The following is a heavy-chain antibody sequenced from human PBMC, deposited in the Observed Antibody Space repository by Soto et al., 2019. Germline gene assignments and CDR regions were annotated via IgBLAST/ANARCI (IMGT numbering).Heavy chain of an antibody. CDR3: ARQIRYTYGCFPRYIGR. D-gene: IGHD5-18*01. CDR2: IYYSGST. J-gene: IGHJ4*02. CDR1: GGSISSGDYY. Sequence: SETLSLTCTVSGGSISSGDYYWSWIRQHPGKGLEWIGYIYYSGSTNYNPSLKSRVTMSVDTAKNQFSLKLTSVTAADSAMYFCARQIRYTYGCFPRYIGRWGQGTRGTGSS. V-gene: IGHV4-31*03.